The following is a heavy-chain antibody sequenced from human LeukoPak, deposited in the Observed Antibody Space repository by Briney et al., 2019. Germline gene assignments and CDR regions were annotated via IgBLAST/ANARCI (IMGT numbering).Heavy chain of an antibody. D-gene: IGHD3-10*01. CDR3: ARDLSGSLYFDY. Sequence: SETLSLTCTVSGASISSYYYNLIRQPAGSGLELIGRLYISGSTDYNPSLKSRVTISVDTSKNQFSLKLTSVTAADTAVYFCARDLSGSLYFDYWGQGVLVTVSS. J-gene: IGHJ4*02. CDR2: LYISGST. CDR1: GASISSYY. V-gene: IGHV4-4*07.